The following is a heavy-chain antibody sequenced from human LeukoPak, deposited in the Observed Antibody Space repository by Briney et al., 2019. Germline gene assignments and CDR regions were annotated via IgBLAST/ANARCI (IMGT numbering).Heavy chain of an antibody. J-gene: IGHJ4*02. V-gene: IGHV4-39*01. CDR2: IYYSGST. CDR3: TGITIFGVVITYFDY. Sequence: PSETLSLTCTVSGGSISSGDYYWSWIRQPPGKGLEWIGSIYYSGSTYYNPSLKSRVTISVDTSKNQFSLKLSSVTAADTAVYYCTGITIFGVVITYFDYWGQGTLVTVSS. CDR1: GGSISSGDYY. D-gene: IGHD3-3*01.